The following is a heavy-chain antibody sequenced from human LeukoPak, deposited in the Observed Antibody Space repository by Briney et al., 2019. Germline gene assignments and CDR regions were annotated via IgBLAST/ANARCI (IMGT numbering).Heavy chain of an antibody. CDR2: ISYDGSNK. D-gene: IGHD4/OR15-4a*01. CDR3: ARDRTANSVVVGFDP. CDR1: GFTFSSYA. Sequence: PGRSLRLSCAASGFTFSSYAMHWVRQAPGKGLEWVAVISYDGSNKYYADSVKGRFTISRDNSKNTLYLQMNSLRAEDTAVYYCARDRTANSVVVGFDPWGQGTLVTVSS. J-gene: IGHJ5*02. V-gene: IGHV3-30-3*01.